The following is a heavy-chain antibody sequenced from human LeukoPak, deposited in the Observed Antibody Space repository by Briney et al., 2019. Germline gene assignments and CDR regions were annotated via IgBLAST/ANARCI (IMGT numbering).Heavy chain of an antibody. CDR3: ARDLSFVGGNGDYSVCDAFDT. Sequence: PSETLSLTCTVSGASISDHYWSWIRQPAGKGLEWVGRVHTRGSSDYNTSLKSRITMSVDTSRDQFSLKLPSVPAADTAVNYCARDLSFVGGNGDYSVCDAFDTWGEGTMVTVSS. J-gene: IGHJ3*02. CDR1: GASISDHY. D-gene: IGHD4-23*01. CDR2: VHTRGSS. V-gene: IGHV4-4*07.